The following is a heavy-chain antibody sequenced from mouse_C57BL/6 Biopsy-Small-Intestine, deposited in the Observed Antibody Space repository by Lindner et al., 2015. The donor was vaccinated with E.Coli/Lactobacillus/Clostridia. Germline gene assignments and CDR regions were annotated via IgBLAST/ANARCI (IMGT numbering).Heavy chain of an antibody. CDR1: GYSFTAYN. D-gene: IGHD3-3*01. J-gene: IGHJ3*01. CDR2: INPYSGVP. V-gene: IGHV1-39*01. Sequence: VQLQESGTELVKPGASVKISCKASGYSFTAYNMNWVKQSHGKSLEWIGTINPYSGVPSYNQKFKGKATLTVDKSSTTAYMQLNSLTSEASAVYFCARAGRGFAYWGQGTLVTVSA. CDR3: ARAGRGFAY.